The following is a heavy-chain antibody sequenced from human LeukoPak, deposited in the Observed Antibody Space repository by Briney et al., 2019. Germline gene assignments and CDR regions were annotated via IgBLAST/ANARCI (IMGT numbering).Heavy chain of an antibody. CDR2: ISAYNGNT. Sequence: ASVKVSCKASGYTFTSYGISWVRQAPGQGLEWMGWISAYNGNTNYAQKLQGRVTMTTDTSTSTAYMELRSLRSDDTAVYYCARSCRGSGGSCYGMDVWGQGTTVTVSS. V-gene: IGHV1-18*01. CDR3: ARSCRGSGGSCYGMDV. J-gene: IGHJ6*02. D-gene: IGHD2-15*01. CDR1: GYTFTSYG.